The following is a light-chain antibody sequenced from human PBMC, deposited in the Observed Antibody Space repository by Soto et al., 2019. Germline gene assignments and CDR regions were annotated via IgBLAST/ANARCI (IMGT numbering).Light chain of an antibody. CDR2: SVS. J-gene: IGKJ1*01. Sequence: EIVMTQSPATLSVSPGERATLSCRASQSVSILLAWYQQRPGQAPRLLIYSVSSRDTDIPARFSGGGSGTEFTLTINSLQTEDFGVYYCQQYNVWPQTFGQGTKVDIK. CDR1: QSVSIL. CDR3: QQYNVWPQT. V-gene: IGKV3-15*01.